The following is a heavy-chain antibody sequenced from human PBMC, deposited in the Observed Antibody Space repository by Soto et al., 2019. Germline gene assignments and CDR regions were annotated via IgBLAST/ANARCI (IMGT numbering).Heavy chain of an antibody. J-gene: IGHJ5*02. D-gene: IGHD6-6*01. CDR2: IDPSDSYT. Sequence: HGESLKISCKGSGYSFTSYWISWVRQMPGKGLEWMGRIDPSDSYTNYSPSFQGHVTISADKSISTAYLQWSSLKASDTAMYYCAREIAARNWFDPWGQGTLVTVS. CDR3: AREIAARNWFDP. CDR1: GYSFTSYW. V-gene: IGHV5-10-1*01.